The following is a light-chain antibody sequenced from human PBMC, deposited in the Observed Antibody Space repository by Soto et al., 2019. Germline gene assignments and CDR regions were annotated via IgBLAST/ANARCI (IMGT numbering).Light chain of an antibody. V-gene: IGLV2-23*01. CDR3: CSYAGSSTYV. J-gene: IGLJ1*01. CDR2: EDS. CDR1: SSDVGRYNV. Sequence: QSALTQPASVSGSPGQSITISCTGTSSDVGRYNVVSWYQHHPGKAPKLMIYEDSKRPLGVSNRFSGSKSGNTASLTISGLQAEDEADYYCCSYAGSSTYVFGIGTKVTVL.